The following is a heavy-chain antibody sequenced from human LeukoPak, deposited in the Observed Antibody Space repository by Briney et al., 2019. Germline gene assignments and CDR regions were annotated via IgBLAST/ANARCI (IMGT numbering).Heavy chain of an antibody. D-gene: IGHD3-10*01. CDR1: GFTFHDYA. CDR3: AKDGGAKGIITTVFDY. Sequence: GGSLRLPCAASGFTFHDYAMHWVRQAPGKGLEWVSGISWNSGSIGYADSVKGRFTISRDNAKNSLYLQMNSLRAEDTALYYCAKDGGAKGIITTVFDYWGQGTLVTVSS. J-gene: IGHJ4*02. V-gene: IGHV3-9*01. CDR2: ISWNSGSI.